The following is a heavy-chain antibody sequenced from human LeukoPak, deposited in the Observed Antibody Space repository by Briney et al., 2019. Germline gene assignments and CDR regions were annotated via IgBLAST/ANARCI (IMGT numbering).Heavy chain of an antibody. J-gene: IGHJ4*02. CDR1: GGSISPYY. D-gene: IGHD5/OR15-5a*01. CDR3: ARHSVGSPHYFDY. Sequence: PSETLSLTCTVSGGSISPYYWSWIRQPPGKELEWIALIFYSGSAHYNPSLTSRVTISVDTSKNQFSLKLTSVTAADTAVYYCARHSVGSPHYFDYWGQGTPVTVSS. CDR2: IFYSGSA. V-gene: IGHV4-59*08.